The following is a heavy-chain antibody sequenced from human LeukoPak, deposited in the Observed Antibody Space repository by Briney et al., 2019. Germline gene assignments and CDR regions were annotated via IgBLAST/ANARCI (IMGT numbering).Heavy chain of an antibody. Sequence: GGSPRLSCAASGFTFSNFYMHWVRLAPGKGLEWVARLNSDGSDTMYADSVKGRFTISRDNAKNTLSLQMNSLRAEDTAMYYCARVRYCDSTSCYSYFDYWGQGTLVTVSS. D-gene: IGHD2-2*01. J-gene: IGHJ4*02. CDR2: LNSDGSDT. CDR3: ARVRYCDSTSCYSYFDY. V-gene: IGHV3-74*03. CDR1: GFTFSNFY.